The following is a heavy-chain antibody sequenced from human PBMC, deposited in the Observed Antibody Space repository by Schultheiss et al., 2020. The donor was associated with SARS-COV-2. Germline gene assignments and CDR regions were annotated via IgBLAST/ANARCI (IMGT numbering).Heavy chain of an antibody. V-gene: IGHV4-59*01. Sequence: SETLSLTCTVSGGSISSYYWSWIRQPPGKGLEWIGEINHSGSTNYNPSLKSRVTISVDTSKNQFSLKLSSVTAADTAVYYCAKDTRTQIPGVSYYWGQGTLVTVSS. CDR2: INHSGST. CDR3: AKDTRTQIPGVSYY. D-gene: IGHD3-16*02. CDR1: GGSISSYY. J-gene: IGHJ4*02.